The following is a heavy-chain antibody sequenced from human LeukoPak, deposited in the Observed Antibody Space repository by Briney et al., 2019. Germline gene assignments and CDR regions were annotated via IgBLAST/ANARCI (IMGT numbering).Heavy chain of an antibody. CDR1: GGSISSYY. CDR3: ARDHPSYYYDSSGYYFDY. Sequence: PSETLSLTCTVSGGSISSYYWSWIRRPAGKGLEWIGRIYTSGSSNYNPSLKSRVTMSIDTSKNQFSLKLSSVTAADTAVYYCARDHPSYYYDSSGYYFDYWGQGTLVTVSS. D-gene: IGHD3-22*01. CDR2: IYTSGSS. V-gene: IGHV4-4*07. J-gene: IGHJ4*02.